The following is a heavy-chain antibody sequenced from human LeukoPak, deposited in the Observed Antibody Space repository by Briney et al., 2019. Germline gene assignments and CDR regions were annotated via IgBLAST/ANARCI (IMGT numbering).Heavy chain of an antibody. V-gene: IGHV4-38-2*02. CDR1: GYPIGLDYY. Sequence: PSETLSLTCKVSGYPIGLDYYWVWIRQAPGRGLQWIGGFHRGRIQYNSALKSRVTISIDSSKNQFSLRMWPVTAADTGFYFCARAPSSYESGNGYPNLGWLDPWGQGALVTVSS. CDR3: ARAPSSYESGNGYPNLGWLDP. D-gene: IGHD5-24*01. CDR2: FHRGRI. J-gene: IGHJ5*02.